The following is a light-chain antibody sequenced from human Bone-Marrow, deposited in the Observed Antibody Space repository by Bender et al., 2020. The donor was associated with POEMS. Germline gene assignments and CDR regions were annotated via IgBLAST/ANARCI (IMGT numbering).Light chain of an antibody. V-gene: IGLV3-10*01. CDR3: YSTDISGNHRV. J-gene: IGLJ3*02. CDR1: VLSKKY. Sequence: SHELTQPSSVSVSPGQTARITCSGNVLSKKYARWFQQKPGQAPVLVIYEDSKRPSGIPERFSGSSSGTMATLTISGAQVEDEADYYCYSTDISGNHRVFGGGTKLTVL. CDR2: EDS.